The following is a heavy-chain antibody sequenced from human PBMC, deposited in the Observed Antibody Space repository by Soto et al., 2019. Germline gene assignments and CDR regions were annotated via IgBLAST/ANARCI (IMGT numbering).Heavy chain of an antibody. CDR3: AINSGSPTW. D-gene: IGHD1-26*01. V-gene: IGHV4-59*08. CDR1: GGSISTYY. J-gene: IGHJ4*02. Sequence: SETLSLTCTVYGGSISTYYWSWIRQPPGKGLEWIGYIYYSGSTNYNPSLKSRVTISVDTSKNQFSVKLRFVTAEDTAVYYCAINSGSPTWRGQGTLVTVSS. CDR2: IYYSGST.